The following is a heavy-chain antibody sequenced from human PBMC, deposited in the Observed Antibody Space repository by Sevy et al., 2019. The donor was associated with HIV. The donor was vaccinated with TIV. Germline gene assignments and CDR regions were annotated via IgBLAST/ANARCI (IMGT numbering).Heavy chain of an antibody. J-gene: IGHJ4*02. CDR3: VRAQPEQPFDS. CDR2: VDPSAGNT. Sequence: ASVKVSCKASGDTFTNNYIHWVRQAPGQGLEWMGMVDPSAGNTTYAQKFQGRVTMTRDTSTSIVYMDLSSLRSEDTAVYYCVRAQPEQPFDSWGQGTLVTVSS. CDR1: GDTFTNNY. D-gene: IGHD1-1*01. V-gene: IGHV1-46*01.